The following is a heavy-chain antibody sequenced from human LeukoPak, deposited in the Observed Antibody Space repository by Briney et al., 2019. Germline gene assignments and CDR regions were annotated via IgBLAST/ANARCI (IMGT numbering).Heavy chain of an antibody. CDR3: AKDLSGYSYGYGGVNWFDP. V-gene: IGHV3-30*18. CDR1: GFTFSSYG. CDR2: ISYDGSNK. Sequence: PGRSLRLSCAASGFTFSSYGMHWVRQAPGKGLEWVAVISYDGSNKYYADSVKGRFTISRDNSKNTLYLQMNSLRAEDTAVYYCAKDLSGYSYGYGGVNWFDPWGQGTLVTVSS. D-gene: IGHD5-18*01. J-gene: IGHJ5*02.